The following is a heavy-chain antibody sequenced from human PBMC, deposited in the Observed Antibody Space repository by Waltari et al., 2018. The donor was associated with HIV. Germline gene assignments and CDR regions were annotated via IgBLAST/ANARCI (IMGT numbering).Heavy chain of an antibody. CDR2: RKQDGSEK. Sequence: EVQLVESGGGLVQPGGSLRLSCAASGFTLSSYWMSWVRQAPGKGLGWVANRKQDGSEKYYVDAVKGRFTISRDNAKNSLYLQMNSLRAEDTAVYYCARDRHYDILTGSYFDYWGQGTLVTVSS. D-gene: IGHD3-9*01. J-gene: IGHJ4*02. V-gene: IGHV3-7*01. CDR1: GFTLSSYW. CDR3: ARDRHYDILTGSYFDY.